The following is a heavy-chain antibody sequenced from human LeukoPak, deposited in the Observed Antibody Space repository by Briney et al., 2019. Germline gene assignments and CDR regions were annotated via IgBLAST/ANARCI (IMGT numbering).Heavy chain of an antibody. D-gene: IGHD3-10*01. CDR1: GGSISSSSYY. J-gene: IGHJ4*02. CDR3: ARLNYGSGSYYSYYFDY. Sequence: SETLSLTCTVSGGSISSSSYYWGWIRQPPGKGLEWIGSIYYSGSTYYNPSLKSRVTISVDTSKNQFSLKLSSVTAADTAVYYCARLNYGSGSYYSYYFDYWGQGTLVTVSS. V-gene: IGHV4-39*01. CDR2: IYYSGST.